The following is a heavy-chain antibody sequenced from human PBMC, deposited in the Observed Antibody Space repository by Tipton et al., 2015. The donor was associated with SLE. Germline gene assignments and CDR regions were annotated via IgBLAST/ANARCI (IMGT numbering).Heavy chain of an antibody. V-gene: IGHV1-69*05. D-gene: IGHD3-3*01. CDR1: GGTFSTYA. Sequence: QSGAEVKKPGSSVKVSCKASGGTFSTYAISWVRQAPGQGLEWMGGIIPILGSANYAQRFQGRVTITTDESTTTVYMELNSLRSEDTAVYYCARAEWPYGLDVWGQGTSVTVSS. CDR2: IIPILGSA. CDR3: ARAEWPYGLDV. J-gene: IGHJ6*02.